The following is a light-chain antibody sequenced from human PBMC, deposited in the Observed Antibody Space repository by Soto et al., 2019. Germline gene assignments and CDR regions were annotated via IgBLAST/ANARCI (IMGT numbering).Light chain of an antibody. Sequence: QSVLTQPPSVSAAPGQKVTISCSGSNSNIGNNFVSWYRHVPGAAPTLLIYDINKRPSGTPDRFSGFKSGTSATLDVTGLQAGDEADYYCATWDSGLNEVVFGGGTQLTVL. CDR1: NSNIGNNF. V-gene: IGLV1-51*01. CDR3: ATWDSGLNEVV. J-gene: IGLJ2*01. CDR2: DIN.